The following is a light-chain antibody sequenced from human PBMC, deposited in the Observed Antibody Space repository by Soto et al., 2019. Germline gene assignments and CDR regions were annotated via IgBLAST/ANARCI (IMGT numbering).Light chain of an antibody. J-gene: IGKJ2*01. CDR2: DAS. V-gene: IGKV3-11*01. Sequence: EIVLTQSPATLSLSPGERATLSCRASQSVSSYLAWYQQKPGQAPRLLIYDASNRATGIPARFSGSGSGTDFTLTSSSRVPEDFAVYYCQQRSNWPRTLGQVTKLEIK. CDR3: QQRSNWPRT. CDR1: QSVSSY.